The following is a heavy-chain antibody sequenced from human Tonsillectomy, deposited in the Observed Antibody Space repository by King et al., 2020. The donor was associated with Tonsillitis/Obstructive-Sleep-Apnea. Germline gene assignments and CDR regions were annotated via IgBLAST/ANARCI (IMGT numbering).Heavy chain of an antibody. CDR1: GFSLSTSGVG. V-gene: IGHV2-5*02. CDR2: IYWDDDK. J-gene: IGHJ6*03. CDR3: VLQHNDDGGNSYYYYMDV. Sequence: ITLKESGPTLVKPTKTLTLTCTFSGFSLSTSGVGVGWIRQPPGKALEWLALIYWDDDKRYSPSLKSRLTITKDTTKNQVVLTLTNMNPVDTATYYCVLQHNDDGGNSYYYYMDVWGKGTTVTVSS. D-gene: IGHD4-23*01.